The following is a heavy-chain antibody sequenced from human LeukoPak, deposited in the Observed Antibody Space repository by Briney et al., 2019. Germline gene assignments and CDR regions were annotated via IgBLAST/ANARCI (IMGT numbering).Heavy chain of an antibody. CDR3: ARVRTAPKYYFDY. CDR1: GDSINSGGYY. V-gene: IGHV4-31*03. D-gene: IGHD5-18*01. CDR2: IYYSGST. J-gene: IGHJ4*02. Sequence: SQTLSLTCTVSGDSINSGGYYWSWIRQHPGKGLEWIGHIYYSGSTYYNPSLKSRITISVDTSKSHFSLKLSSVTAADTAVYYCARVRTAPKYYFDYWGQGTLVTVSS.